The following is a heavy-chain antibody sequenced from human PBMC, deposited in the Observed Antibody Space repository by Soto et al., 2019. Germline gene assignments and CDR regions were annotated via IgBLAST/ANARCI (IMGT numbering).Heavy chain of an antibody. V-gene: IGHV3-30-3*01. J-gene: IGHJ4*02. D-gene: IGHD3-22*01. CDR1: GFTFSSYA. CDR2: ISYDGSNK. CDR3: ARDHILYYDSSGPTYYFDY. Sequence: QVQLVESGGGVVQPGRSLRLSCAAPGFTFSSYAMHWVRQAPGKGLEWVAVISYDGSNKYFADSVKGRFTISRDNSKNTLYLQMNSLRADDTAVYYCARDHILYYDSSGPTYYFDYWGQGTLVTVSS.